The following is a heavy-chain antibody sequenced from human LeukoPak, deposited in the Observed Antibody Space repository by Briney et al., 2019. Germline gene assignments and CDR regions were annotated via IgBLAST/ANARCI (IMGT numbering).Heavy chain of an antibody. D-gene: IGHD1-1*01. CDR1: GFTFSSYA. J-gene: IGHJ4*02. CDR2: ISYDGSNK. CDR3: AREDGRRSYIFDY. Sequence: GRSLRLSCAASGFTFSSYAMHWVRQAPGKGLEWVAVISYDGSNKYYADSVKGRFTISRDNSKNTLYLQMNSLRAEDTAVYYCAREDGRRSYIFDYWGQGTLVTVSS. V-gene: IGHV3-30-3*01.